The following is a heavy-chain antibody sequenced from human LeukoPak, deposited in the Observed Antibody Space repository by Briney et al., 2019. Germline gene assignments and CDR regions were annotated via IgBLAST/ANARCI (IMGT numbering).Heavy chain of an antibody. CDR3: ARDKVTRGYYYYYGMDV. D-gene: IGHD4-23*01. V-gene: IGHV4-39*02. CDR1: GGSISSSSYY. CDR2: IYYSGST. Sequence: SETLSLTCTVSGGSISSSSYYWGWIRQPPGKGLEWIGSIYYSGSTYYNPSLKSRVTISVDTSKNQFSLKLSSVTAADTAVYYCARDKVTRGYYYYYGMDVWGQGTTVTVSS. J-gene: IGHJ6*02.